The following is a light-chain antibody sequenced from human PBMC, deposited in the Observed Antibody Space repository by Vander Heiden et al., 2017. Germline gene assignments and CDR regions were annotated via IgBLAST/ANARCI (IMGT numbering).Light chain of an antibody. CDR2: QHH. CDR3: ATWDDSLVAWV. Sequence: QSVVTQSPSASGTPGQRVTISCSGTNSNIGRNYVLWYQQLPGAAPTLLIYQHHQRPSGVPDRFSASKSGTSASLAISGLRSEDEADYYCATWDDSLVAWVFGGGTKLTVL. J-gene: IGLJ3*02. V-gene: IGLV1-47*01. CDR1: NSNIGRNY.